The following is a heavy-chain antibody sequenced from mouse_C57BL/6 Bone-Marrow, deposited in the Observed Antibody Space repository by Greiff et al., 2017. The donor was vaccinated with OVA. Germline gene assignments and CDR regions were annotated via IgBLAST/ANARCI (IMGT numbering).Heavy chain of an antibody. CDR3: ARLGPGFAY. CDR2: IYPRSGNT. CDR1: GYTFTSYG. J-gene: IGHJ3*01. V-gene: IGHV1-81*01. D-gene: IGHD4-1*01. Sequence: VQLQQSGAVLARPGASVKLSCKASGYTFTSYGISWVKQRTGQGLEWIGEIYPRSGNTYYNEKFKGKATLTADKSSSPAYVELSSLTYVASAVYFCARLGPGFAYWGQGTLGTVSA.